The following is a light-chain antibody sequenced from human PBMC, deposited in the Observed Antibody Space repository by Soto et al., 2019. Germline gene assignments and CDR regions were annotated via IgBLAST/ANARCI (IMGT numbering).Light chain of an antibody. CDR2: GAS. CDR1: QSVTTSY. CDR3: HQYGIAPLTYT. Sequence: EIVLMQSPGTLSLSPGERATLSCRASQSVTTSYLAWYQQKPGQAPRLLIYGASSRAIGVPDRFSGSGSGTDLTITITRLEPEHVAVYYCHQYGIAPLTYTFGQGTKLGVK. J-gene: IGKJ2*01. V-gene: IGKV3-20*01.